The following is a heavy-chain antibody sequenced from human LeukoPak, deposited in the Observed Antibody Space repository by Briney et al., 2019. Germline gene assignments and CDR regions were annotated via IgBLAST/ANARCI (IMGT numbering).Heavy chain of an antibody. CDR2: ISFDGSNK. CDR3: ERDTLWE. V-gene: IGHV3-30-3*01. CDR1: GFTFSGYT. D-gene: IGHD1-26*01. Sequence: PGTSLRLSCAVSGFTFSGYTMHWVRQAPGKGLEWVAVISFDGSNKYYGDSVKGRFTISRDNSKNTLYMQMNSLRPDDTAIYYCERDTLWEWGQGTLVTVSS. J-gene: IGHJ4*02.